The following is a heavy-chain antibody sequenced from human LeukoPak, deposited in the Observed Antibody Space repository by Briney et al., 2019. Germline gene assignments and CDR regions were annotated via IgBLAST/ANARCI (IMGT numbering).Heavy chain of an antibody. J-gene: IGHJ4*02. Sequence: GGSLRLSCAASGFTFSSYAMHWVRQAPGNGLEWVAVISYDGSNKYYADSVKGRFTISRDNSKNTLYLQMNSLRAEDTAVYYCARVPDNSYGSSFDYWGQGTLVTVSS. CDR3: ARVPDNSYGSSFDY. CDR2: ISYDGSNK. CDR1: GFTFSSYA. D-gene: IGHD5-18*01. V-gene: IGHV3-30*04.